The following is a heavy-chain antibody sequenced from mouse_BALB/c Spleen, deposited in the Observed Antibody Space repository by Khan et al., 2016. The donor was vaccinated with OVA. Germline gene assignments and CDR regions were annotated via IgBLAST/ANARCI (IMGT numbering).Heavy chain of an antibody. V-gene: IGHV5-17*02. Sequence: EVMLVESGGDLVQPGGSRKLSCVASGFTFSSFGMHWIRQAPEKGPEWVAYISGDSHTIYYADTVKGRFTISRDNPKNTLFLHMTSLRSEDMAMYYCTGSYCNGYYFDQWGQGTTLTVSS. J-gene: IGHJ2*01. CDR1: GFTFSSFG. D-gene: IGHD1-1*01. CDR2: ISGDSHTI. CDR3: TGSYCNGYYFDQ.